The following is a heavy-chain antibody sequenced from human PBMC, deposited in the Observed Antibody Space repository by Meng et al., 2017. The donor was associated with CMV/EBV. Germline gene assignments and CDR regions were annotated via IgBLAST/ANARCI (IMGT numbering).Heavy chain of an antibody. J-gene: IGHJ3*02. CDR2: IYGGGST. D-gene: IGHD2/OR15-2a*01. V-gene: IGHV3-66*02. CDR1: GFTVSSNY. CDR3: ARKIVDDAFDI. Sequence: GESLKISCAASGFTVSSNYMSWVRQAPGKGLEWVSVIYGGGSTYYADSVKGRFTISRDDSKNTLYLQMNSLRAEDTAVYYCARKIVDDAFDIWGQGTMVTVSS.